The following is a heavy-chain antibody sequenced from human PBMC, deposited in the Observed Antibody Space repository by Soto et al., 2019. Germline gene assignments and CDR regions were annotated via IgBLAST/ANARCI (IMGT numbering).Heavy chain of an antibody. CDR3: AKPYYYDTNGPLSDY. CDR2: ITWDGSRT. CDR1: GFTFDDYA. J-gene: IGHJ4*02. Sequence: GGSLRLSCAASGFTFDDYAMHWVRQAPGKGLEWVSVITWDGSRTYYADSVKGRFTISRDNSKNSLYLQMNSLRAEDTALYYCAKPYYYDTNGPLSDYWGQGTLVTVSS. D-gene: IGHD3-22*01. V-gene: IGHV3-43D*04.